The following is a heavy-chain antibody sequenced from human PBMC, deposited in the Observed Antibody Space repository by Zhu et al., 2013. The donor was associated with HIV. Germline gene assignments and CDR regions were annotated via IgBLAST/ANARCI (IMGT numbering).Heavy chain of an antibody. CDR1: GFTFSSYA. D-gene: IGHD5-12*01. Sequence: VQLVESGGGVVQPGRSLRLSCAASGFTFSSYAMHWVRQAPGKGLEWVAVISYDGSNKYYADSVKGRFTISRDNSKNTLYLQMNSLRAEDTAVYYCARDDIDGYDWIFSYWGQGTLVTVSS. J-gene: IGHJ4*02. CDR2: ISYDGSNK. CDR3: ARDDIDGYDWIFSY. V-gene: IGHV3-30-3*01.